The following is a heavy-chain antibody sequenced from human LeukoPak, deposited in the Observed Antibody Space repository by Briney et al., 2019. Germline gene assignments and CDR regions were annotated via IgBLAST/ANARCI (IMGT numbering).Heavy chain of an antibody. J-gene: IGHJ4*02. Sequence: SGTLSLTCAVSGGSISSGGYSWSWIRQPPGKGLEWIGYIYHSGSTYYNPSLKSRVTISVDRSKNQFSLKLSSVTAADTAVYYCARDLLAAAGSGLGYWGQGTLVTVSS. V-gene: IGHV4-30-2*01. CDR3: ARDLLAAAGSGLGY. D-gene: IGHD6-13*01. CDR2: IYHSGST. CDR1: GGSISSGGYS.